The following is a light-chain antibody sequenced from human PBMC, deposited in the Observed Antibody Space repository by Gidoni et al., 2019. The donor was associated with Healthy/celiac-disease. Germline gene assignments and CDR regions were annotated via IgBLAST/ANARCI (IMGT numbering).Light chain of an antibody. J-gene: IGKJ2*01. CDR3: QQRSNWPPYT. CDR2: DAS. Sequence: EIVLTQSPATLSLSPGERAPLSCRASQSVSSYLDWYQQKPGQAPRLLIYDASNRATGIPARFSGSGSGTDFTITISSLEPEDFAVYYCQQRSNWPPYTFXQXTKLXIK. CDR1: QSVSSY. V-gene: IGKV3-11*01.